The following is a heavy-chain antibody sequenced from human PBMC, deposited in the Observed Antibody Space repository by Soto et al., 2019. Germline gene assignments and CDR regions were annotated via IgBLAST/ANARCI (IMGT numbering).Heavy chain of an antibody. CDR3: ARVDFGGNSYYFDY. Sequence: LRLSCVASGFTFSDYGIHWVRQAPDKGLEWVAVVWFDGSIQYYGDSVKGRFTISRDNSNNTVDLQMNNLRAEDTAVYYCARVDFGGNSYYFDYWGQGTPVTVS. CDR2: VWFDGSIQ. D-gene: IGHD1-7*01. J-gene: IGHJ4*02. V-gene: IGHV3-33*01. CDR1: GFTFSDYG.